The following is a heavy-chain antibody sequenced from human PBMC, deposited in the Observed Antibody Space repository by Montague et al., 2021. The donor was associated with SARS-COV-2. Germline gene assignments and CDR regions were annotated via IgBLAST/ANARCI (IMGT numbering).Heavy chain of an antibody. CDR3: ASFTMVRGAPGYGMDV. J-gene: IGHJ6*02. CDR1: GFTFSDCY. CDR2: ISTRSTYT. D-gene: IGHD3-10*01. V-gene: IGHV3-11*03. Sequence: SLRLSCAASGFTFSDCYMTWIRQAPGKGLEWLSYISTRSTYTNYADSVKGRFTISRDDAKNSLYLQVNSLRAEDTAAYYCASFTMVRGAPGYGMDVWGQGTTVTVSS.